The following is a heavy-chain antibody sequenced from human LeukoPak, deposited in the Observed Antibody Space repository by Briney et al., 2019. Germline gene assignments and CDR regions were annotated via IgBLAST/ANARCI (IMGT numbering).Heavy chain of an antibody. CDR2: IDGETGNT. J-gene: IGHJ4*02. V-gene: IGHV1-46*01. CDR1: GYTFIHYY. D-gene: IGHD3-10*01. CDR3: ARDPGGNYFGPGTHFAY. Sequence: GASVKVSCKASGYTFIHYYMHWVRQARGQGLEWMGRIDGETGNTRYTQNFQGRVSMTRDTSTSTVYMELRGLRFEDTAVDYCARDPGGNYFGPGTHFAYWGQGALVTVSS.